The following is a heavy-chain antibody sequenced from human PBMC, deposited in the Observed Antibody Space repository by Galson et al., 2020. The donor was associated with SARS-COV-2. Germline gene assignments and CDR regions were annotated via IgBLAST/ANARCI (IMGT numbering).Heavy chain of an antibody. V-gene: IGHV4-39*07. J-gene: IGHJ5*02. D-gene: IGHD2-8*02. CDR3: ARESTGGGGGGWFDP. CDR2: IFYSGTT. CDR1: GGSISSRSYY. Sequence: SETLSLTCTVSGGSISSRSYYWVWVRQPPGKGLEWIGSIFYSGTTYYNPSLKSRVTMSVDTSKNLFSVRLISVTAADTAFYYCARESTGGGGGGWFDPWGRDPWSPSPQ.